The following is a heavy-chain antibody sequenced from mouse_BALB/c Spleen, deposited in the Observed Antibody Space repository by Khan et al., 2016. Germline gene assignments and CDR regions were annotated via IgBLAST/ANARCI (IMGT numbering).Heavy chain of an antibody. J-gene: IGHJ3*01. CDR1: GFSLTTYG. Sequence: QVQLKQSGPGLVAPSQSLYITCAVSGFSLTTYGVHWVRQPPGKGLEWLGVIWAGGTTNYNSALMSRLSISKDNSKGQVFLKMNSLQTDDTAWYYFAREVDSGTSWFACWGQGTLVTVSA. V-gene: IGHV2-9*02. CDR2: IWAGGTT. CDR3: AREVDSGTSWFAC. D-gene: IGHD2-13*01.